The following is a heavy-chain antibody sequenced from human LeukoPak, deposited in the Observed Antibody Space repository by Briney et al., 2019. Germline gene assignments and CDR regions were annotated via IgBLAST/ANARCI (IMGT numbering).Heavy chain of an antibody. J-gene: IGHJ4*02. CDR1: DFSFITYA. CDR2: ISGGGDAT. D-gene: IGHD5-24*01. CDR3: AKDDRWLQFCC. V-gene: IGHV3-23*01. Sequence: GGSLRLSCAAFDFSFITYAMSWVRQAPGKGLEWVSTISGGGDATYYADSVKGRFTISRDNSKNTLYLQMNSLRAEDTAVYYCAKDDRWLQFCCWGQGTLVTVSA.